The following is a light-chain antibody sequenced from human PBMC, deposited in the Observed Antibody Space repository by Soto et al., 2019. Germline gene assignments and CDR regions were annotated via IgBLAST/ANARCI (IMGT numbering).Light chain of an antibody. V-gene: IGKV1-5*01. CDR1: QNIYGW. J-gene: IGKJ1*01. CDR3: QQYNSYPWT. Sequence: DIQMTQSPSTLSASVGDRVTITCRATQNIYGWLAWYQQKSGKAPKLLLYDASSLESGVPSRFSGSGFGTEFTVTISILQPDHFATYYCQQYNSYPWTFGQGTKVEVK. CDR2: DAS.